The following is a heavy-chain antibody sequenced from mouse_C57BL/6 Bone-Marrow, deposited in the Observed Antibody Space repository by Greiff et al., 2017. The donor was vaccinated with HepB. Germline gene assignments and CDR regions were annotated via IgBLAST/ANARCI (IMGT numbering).Heavy chain of an antibody. CDR1: GYTFTDYY. CDR2: IYPGSGNT. J-gene: IGHJ2*01. V-gene: IGHV1-76*01. Sequence: VQLPQSGAELVRPGASVKLSCKASGYTFTDYYINWVKQRPGQGLEWIARIYPGSGNTYYNEKFKGKATLTAEKSSSTAYMQLSSLTSEDSAVYFCARDGSSSYWGQGTTLTVSS. CDR3: ARDGSSSY.